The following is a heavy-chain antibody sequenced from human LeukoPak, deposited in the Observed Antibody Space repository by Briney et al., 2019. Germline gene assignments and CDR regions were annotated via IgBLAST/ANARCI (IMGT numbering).Heavy chain of an antibody. D-gene: IGHD3-10*01. CDR3: VRSMVRGSRPPFDY. CDR1: GFIFSSYA. J-gene: IGHJ4*02. CDR2: ISSNGGST. V-gene: IGHV3-64D*06. Sequence: GGSLRLSCSASGFIFSSYAIHWVRHAPGKGLEYVSAISSNGGSTYYADSVKGRFTISRDNSKNTLYLQMSSLRAEDTAVYYCVRSMVRGSRPPFDYWGQGTLVTVSS.